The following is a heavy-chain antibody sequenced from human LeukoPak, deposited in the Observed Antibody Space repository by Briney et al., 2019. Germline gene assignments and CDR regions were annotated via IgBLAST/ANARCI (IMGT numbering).Heavy chain of an antibody. CDR1: GFTLGDYA. V-gene: IGHV3-15*01. D-gene: IGHD6-19*01. Sequence: GGSLRLSCTASGFTLGDYAMSWVRQAPGKGLEWVGRIKSKTDGGTTDYAAPVKGRFTISRDDSKNTLYLQMNSLKTEDTAVYYCTAVSGWYDYYGMDVWGQGTTVTVSS. CDR2: IKSKTDGGTT. CDR3: TAVSGWYDYYGMDV. J-gene: IGHJ6*02.